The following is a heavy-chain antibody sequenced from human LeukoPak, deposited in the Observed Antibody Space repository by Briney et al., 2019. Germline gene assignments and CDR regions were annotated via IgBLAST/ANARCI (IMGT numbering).Heavy chain of an antibody. D-gene: IGHD2-2*01. CDR3: AKAERGYCSSTSCYYFQH. V-gene: IGHV3-23*01. Sequence: GGSLRLSCAASGFTFSSYAMSWVRQAPGKGLEWVSAISGSGGSTYYADSVKGRFTISRDNSKNTLYLQMNSLRAEDTAVYYCAKAERGYCSSTSCYYFQHWGQGTLVTVSS. CDR2: ISGSGGST. J-gene: IGHJ1*01. CDR1: GFTFSSYA.